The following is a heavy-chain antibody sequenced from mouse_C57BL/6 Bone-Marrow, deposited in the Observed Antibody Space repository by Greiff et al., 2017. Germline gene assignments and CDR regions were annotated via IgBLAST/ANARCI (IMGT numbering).Heavy chain of an antibody. D-gene: IGHD1-1*01. V-gene: IGHV1-55*01. J-gene: IGHJ2*01. CDR1: GYTFTSYW. Sequence: QVQLQQPGAELVKPGASVKMSCKASGYTFTSYWITWVKQRPGQGLEWIGDIHPGSGSTNYNEKFKSKATLTVDTSSSTAYMQLSSLTSEDSAVYYCARWEYYYYGSSYWGQGTTLTVSS. CDR3: ARWEYYYYGSSY. CDR2: IHPGSGST.